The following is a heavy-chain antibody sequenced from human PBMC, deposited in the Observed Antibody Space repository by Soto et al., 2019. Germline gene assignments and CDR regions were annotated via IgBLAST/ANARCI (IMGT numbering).Heavy chain of an antibody. D-gene: IGHD2-15*01. V-gene: IGHV3-74*01. J-gene: IGHJ4*02. CDR3: VRTSLVVAAATREDY. CDR1: GFTFSSYW. CDR2: INSDGSST. Sequence: EVQLVKSGGGLVQPGGSLRLSCAASGFTFSSYWMHWVRQAPGKGLVWVSRINSDGSSTSYADSVKGRFTISRDNAKNTLYLQMNSLRAEDTAVYYCVRTSLVVAAATREDYWGQGTLVTVSS.